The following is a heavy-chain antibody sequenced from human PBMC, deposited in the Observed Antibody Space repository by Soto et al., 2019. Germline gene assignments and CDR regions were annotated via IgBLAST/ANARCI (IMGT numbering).Heavy chain of an antibody. V-gene: IGHV4-34*01. Sequence: SETLSLTCAVYGGSFSGYYWSWIRQPPGKGLEWIGEINHSGSTNYNPSLKSRVTISVDTSKNQFSLKLSSVTAADTAVYYCATAFRWFGAYYYYMDVWGKGTTVTVSS. CDR1: GGSFSGYY. J-gene: IGHJ6*03. CDR3: ATAFRWFGAYYYYMDV. D-gene: IGHD3-10*01. CDR2: INHSGST.